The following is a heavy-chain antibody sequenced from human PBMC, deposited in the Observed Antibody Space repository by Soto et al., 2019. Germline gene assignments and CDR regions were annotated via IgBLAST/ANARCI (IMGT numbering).Heavy chain of an antibody. V-gene: IGHV1-69*13. CDR2: IIPIFGTA. CDR3: ARLIFGVVITGYYYYYGMDV. Sequence: GASVKVSCKASGGTFSSYAISWVRQAPGQGLEWMGGIIPIFGTANYAQKFQGRVTITADESTSTAYMELSSLRSEDTAVYYCARLIFGVVITGYYYYYGMDVWGQGTTVTVSS. CDR1: GGTFSSYA. J-gene: IGHJ6*02. D-gene: IGHD3-3*01.